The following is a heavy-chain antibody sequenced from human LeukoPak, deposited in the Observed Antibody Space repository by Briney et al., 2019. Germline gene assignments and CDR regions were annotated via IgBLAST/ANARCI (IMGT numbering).Heavy chain of an antibody. J-gene: IGHJ6*02. V-gene: IGHV6-1*01. D-gene: IGHD6-13*01. CDR3: ARGIAAAGTYYYYGMDV. Sequence: SQTLSLTCAISGDSVSSKSAAWNWIRQSPSRGLEWLGRTYYRSKWYNEYAVSVKSRITINPDTSKNQSSLQLNSVTPEDTAVYYCARGIAAAGTYYYYGMDVWGQGTTVTVSS. CDR2: TYYRSKWYN. CDR1: GDSVSSKSAA.